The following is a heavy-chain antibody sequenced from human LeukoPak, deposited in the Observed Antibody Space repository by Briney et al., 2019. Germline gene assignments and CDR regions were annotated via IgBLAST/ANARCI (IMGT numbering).Heavy chain of an antibody. CDR1: GFTFEDHA. CDR3: AREGAGYRGYDYDYFYAMDV. J-gene: IGHJ6*02. V-gene: IGHV3-20*04. Sequence: GGSLRLSCAASGFTFEDHAMNWVRHVPGKGLEWVSGINGNGGSTVYADSVKGRFTISRDNAKNSVYLQMSSLRAEDTALYYCAREGAGYRGYDYDYFYAMDVWGQGTTVTVSS. D-gene: IGHD5-12*01. CDR2: INGNGGST.